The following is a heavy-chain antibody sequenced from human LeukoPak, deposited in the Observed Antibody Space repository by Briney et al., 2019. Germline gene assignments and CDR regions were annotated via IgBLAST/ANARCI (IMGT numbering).Heavy chain of an antibody. CDR1: GYTFTGYY. V-gene: IGHV1-2*06. Sequence: ASVKVSRKASGYTFTGYYMHWVRQAPGQGLEWMGRINPNSGGTNYAQKFQGRVTMTRDTSISTAYMELSRLRSDDTAVYYCATKASYDSSGYYYVSLDYWGQGTLVTVSS. D-gene: IGHD3-22*01. J-gene: IGHJ4*02. CDR3: ATKASYDSSGYYYVSLDY. CDR2: INPNSGGT.